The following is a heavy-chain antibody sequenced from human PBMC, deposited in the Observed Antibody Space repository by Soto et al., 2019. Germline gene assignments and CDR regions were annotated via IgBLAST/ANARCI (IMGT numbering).Heavy chain of an antibody. V-gene: IGHV3-30-3*01. J-gene: IGHJ4*02. D-gene: IGHD1-26*01. CDR2: ISYDGSKK. CDR3: ARYDSGSYYDLDY. Sequence: QVQLVESGGGLVQPGRSLRLSCAASGFTFSSYAMHWVRQALGKGLEWVAVISYDGSKKYYADSVKGRFTISRDNSKNTLYLQVNSRRAEDTAGYYCARYDSGSYYDLDYWGQGTLVTVSS. CDR1: GFTFSSYA.